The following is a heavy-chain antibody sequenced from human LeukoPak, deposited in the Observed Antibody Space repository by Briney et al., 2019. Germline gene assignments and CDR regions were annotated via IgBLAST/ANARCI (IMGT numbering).Heavy chain of an antibody. CDR3: ARDSISNWPNFDY. Sequence: ASVKVSCKASGYIFATSGINWVRQAPGQGLEWMGWISCYNGNTYYPQKFQDRFTMTIDTSTNTAYMDLRSLTSDDTAVYYCARDSISNWPNFDYWGQGTLVTVPS. CDR2: ISCYNGNT. D-gene: IGHD2-2*01. J-gene: IGHJ4*02. CDR1: GYIFATSG. V-gene: IGHV1-18*01.